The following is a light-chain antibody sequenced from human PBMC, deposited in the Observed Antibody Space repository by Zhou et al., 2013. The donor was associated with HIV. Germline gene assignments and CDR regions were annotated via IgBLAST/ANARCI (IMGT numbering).Light chain of an antibody. CDR3: MQARQIRALT. CDR1: QSLLHSNGYNY. Sequence: DIVMTQSPLSLPVTPGEPASISCRSSQSLLHSNGYNYLDWYLPEARTVSTAPDLFGFKSGPGVPDRFSGTGSGTDFTLRISRVEADDVGVYYCMQARQIRALTFGGGTKVEIK. J-gene: IGKJ4*01. V-gene: IGKV2-28*01. CDR2: GF.